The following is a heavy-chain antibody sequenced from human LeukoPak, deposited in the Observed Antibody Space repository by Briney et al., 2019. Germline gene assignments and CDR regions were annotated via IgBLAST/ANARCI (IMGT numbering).Heavy chain of an antibody. CDR1: RFTFSNYG. CDR2: IRYDGGNR. D-gene: IGHD3-10*02. V-gene: IGHV3-30*02. Sequence: GGSLRLSCAASRFTFSNYGMHWVRQAPGKGLEWVAFIRYDGGNRYYADSVKGRFTISRDNSKNTLYLQMNSLRVEDTAVYYCAELGITMIGGVWGKGTTVTISS. CDR3: AELGITMIGGV. J-gene: IGHJ6*04.